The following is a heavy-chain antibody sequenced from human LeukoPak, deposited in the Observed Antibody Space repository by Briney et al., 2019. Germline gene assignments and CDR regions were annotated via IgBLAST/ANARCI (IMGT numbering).Heavy chain of an antibody. CDR2: IKEDGSEK. D-gene: IGHD1-14*01. CDR1: GFTFSRYW. Sequence: PGGSLRLSCAVSGFTFSRYWMSWVRQAPGKGLEWVGNIKEDGSEKYYVDSVKGRFTISRDNAKNSLYLQMNSLRAEDTAVYYCARDSFETDIDYWGQGTLVTVSS. J-gene: IGHJ4*02. CDR3: ARDSFETDIDY. V-gene: IGHV3-7*01.